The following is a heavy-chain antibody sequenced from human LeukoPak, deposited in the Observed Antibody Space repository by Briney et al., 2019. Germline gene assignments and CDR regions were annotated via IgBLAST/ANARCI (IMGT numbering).Heavy chain of an antibody. CDR2: ISSSSSYI. Sequence: PGGSLRLSCAASGFTFSSYAMSWVRQAPGKGLEWVSSISSSSSYIYYADSVKGRFTISRDNAKNSLYLQMNSLRAEDTAVYYCARDATPRGITMIVVAPPDAFDIWGQGTMVTVSS. D-gene: IGHD3-22*01. CDR3: ARDATPRGITMIVVAPPDAFDI. J-gene: IGHJ3*02. CDR1: GFTFSSYA. V-gene: IGHV3-21*01.